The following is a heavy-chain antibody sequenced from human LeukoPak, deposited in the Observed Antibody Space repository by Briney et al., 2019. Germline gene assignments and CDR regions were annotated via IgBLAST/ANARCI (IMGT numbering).Heavy chain of an antibody. CDR2: IYYSGST. CDR1: GGSFSGYY. D-gene: IGHD6-13*01. CDR3: ARGSIAAAGIYNY. J-gene: IGHJ4*02. V-gene: IGHV4-59*01. Sequence: SETLSLTCAVYGGSFSGYYWSWIRQPPGKGLEWIGYIYYSGSTNYNPSLKSRVTISVDTSKNQFSLKLSSVTAADTAVYYCARGSIAAAGIYNYWGQGTLVTVSS.